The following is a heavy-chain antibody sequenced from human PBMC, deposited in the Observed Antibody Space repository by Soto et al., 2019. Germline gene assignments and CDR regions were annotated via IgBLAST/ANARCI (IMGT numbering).Heavy chain of an antibody. Sequence: VQMVESGGGLVKPGMSLRLSCAASGFRFDDFAMHWVRQGQGKGLEWVSGISWNSGDKDYGDSVKGRFVISRDNDKNSLDLQMNSLRPEDTAVYYCVRGRGPMNRGYFFSWGRGNLVIVSP. D-gene: IGHD2-21*01. CDR1: GFRFDDFA. V-gene: IGHV3-9*01. CDR2: ISWNSGDK. CDR3: VRGRGPMNRGYFFS. J-gene: IGHJ4*02.